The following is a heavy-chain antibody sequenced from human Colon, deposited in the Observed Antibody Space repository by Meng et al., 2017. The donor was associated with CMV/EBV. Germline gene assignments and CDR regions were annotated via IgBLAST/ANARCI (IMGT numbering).Heavy chain of an antibody. J-gene: IGHJ4*02. V-gene: IGHV3-48*03. CDR1: GFTFSMFSTYE. Sequence: GESLKISCSASGFTFSMFSTYEMNWVRQAPGKGLEWISSISSSGDTRYYADSVKGRFTISRDNAKNSLYLQMNSLRAEDTAVYYCARGDYDFWGGYWGQGTLVTVSS. D-gene: IGHD3-3*01. CDR2: ISSSGDTR. CDR3: ARGDYDFWGGY.